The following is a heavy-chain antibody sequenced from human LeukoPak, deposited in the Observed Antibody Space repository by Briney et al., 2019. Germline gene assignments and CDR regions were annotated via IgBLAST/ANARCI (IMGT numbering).Heavy chain of an antibody. J-gene: IGHJ4*02. V-gene: IGHV4-4*02. CDR3: AEGVDRKKVDR. CDR2: VNLQGST. Sequence: PSETLSLTCGVSGGSISNTNWWTWVRQPPGKGLEWIGEVNLQGSTNYNPSLKSRVTMSVDTSKNQFSLRLTSVTVADTAVYYCAEGVDRKKVDRWGQGTLVTVSS. D-gene: IGHD2-8*01. CDR1: GGSISNTNW.